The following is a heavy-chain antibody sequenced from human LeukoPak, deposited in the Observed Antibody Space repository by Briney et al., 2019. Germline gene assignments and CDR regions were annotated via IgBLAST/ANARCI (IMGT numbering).Heavy chain of an antibody. D-gene: IGHD6-19*01. Sequence: PGGSLRLSCAASGFTFSSYPMSWVRQAPGKGQEWVSGITGSGGDTYYADSVKGRFTISRDNSKNTLYLQMNSLRAEDTALYYCATSSGWYPKYFDYWGQGTLVTVSS. J-gene: IGHJ4*02. V-gene: IGHV3-23*01. CDR2: ITGSGGDT. CDR3: ATSSGWYPKYFDY. CDR1: GFTFSSYP.